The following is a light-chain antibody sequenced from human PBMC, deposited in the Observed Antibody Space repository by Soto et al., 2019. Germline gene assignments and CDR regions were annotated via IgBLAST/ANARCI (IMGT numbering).Light chain of an antibody. CDR3: QHYYNYPRT. CDR2: AAS. V-gene: IGKV1-16*01. Sequence: IQLTQSPSSLSASVGDRVIITCRASQGIGNDLAWFQQKPGTAPNSLIYAASSLQSGVPSRFSGSGSGTYFALTINXXXXXDFATYYCQHYYNYPRTFGGGTKVEI. J-gene: IGKJ4*01. CDR1: QGIGND.